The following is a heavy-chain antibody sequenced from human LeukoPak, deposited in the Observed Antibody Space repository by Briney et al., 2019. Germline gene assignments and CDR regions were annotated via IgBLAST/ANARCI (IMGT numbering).Heavy chain of an antibody. CDR1: GIPLSNYG. V-gene: IGHV3-23*01. CDR2: IRGSGGGT. CDR3: AKRGVVIRVVLVGFHKEAYYFDS. Sequence: GGPLRLSCAVSGIPLSNYGMSGFRQAPGKGREWVAGIRGSGGGTVYADSVKGRFTISRDNPKNTLYLQMNSLRAEDTAVYFCAKRGVVIRVVLVGFHKEAYYFDSWGQGALVTVSS. D-gene: IGHD3-10*01. J-gene: IGHJ4*02.